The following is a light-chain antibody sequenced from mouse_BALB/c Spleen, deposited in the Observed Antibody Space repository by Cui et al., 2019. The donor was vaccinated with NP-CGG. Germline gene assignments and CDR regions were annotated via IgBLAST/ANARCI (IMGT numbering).Light chain of an antibody. Sequence: QAVVTQESAITKSPGETVTLTCRSSTGAVTTSNYANWVQEKPDHLFNGLIGGTNNRAPGVPARFSGSLIGDKAALTITGAQTEDEAIYFCTLWYSNHWVFGGGTKLTVL. V-gene: IGLV1*01. CDR1: TGAVTTSNY. J-gene: IGLJ1*01. CDR2: GTN. CDR3: TLWYSNHWV.